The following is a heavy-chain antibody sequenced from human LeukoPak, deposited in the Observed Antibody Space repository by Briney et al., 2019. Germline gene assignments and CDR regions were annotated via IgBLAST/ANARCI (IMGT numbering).Heavy chain of an antibody. CDR2: IYPGDSDT. CDR1: GYSFTSYW. J-gene: IGHJ4*02. Sequence: KGGESLKISCKGSGYSFTSYWIGWVRQMPGKGLEWMGIIYPGDSDTRYSPSFQGQVTISADKSISTAYLQWSSLKASDTAMYYCARQSDDYSNPYYFDYWGQGTLVTVSS. V-gene: IGHV5-51*01. D-gene: IGHD4-11*01. CDR3: ARQSDDYSNPYYFDY.